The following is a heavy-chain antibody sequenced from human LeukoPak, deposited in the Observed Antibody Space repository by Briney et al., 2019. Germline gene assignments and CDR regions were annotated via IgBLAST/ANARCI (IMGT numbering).Heavy chain of an antibody. CDR3: ARVSANYFDY. CDR1: GFTFSDYE. D-gene: IGHD2-8*01. CDR2: ISSSGGTT. Sequence: PGGSLRLSCAASGFTFSDYEMNWVRQAPGKGLEWVSYISSSGGTTYYADSVGGRFTISRDNAKHSLYLQINSLRAEDTAVYYCARVSANYFDYWGQGTLVTVSS. V-gene: IGHV3-48*03. J-gene: IGHJ4*02.